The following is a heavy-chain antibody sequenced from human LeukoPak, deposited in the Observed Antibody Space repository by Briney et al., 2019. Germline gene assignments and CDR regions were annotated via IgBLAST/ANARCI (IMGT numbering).Heavy chain of an antibody. CDR3: AKSSLGELSLFPDSFYYLDY. J-gene: IGHJ4*02. V-gene: IGHV3-23*01. CDR2: ISGSGGST. CDR1: GFTFSSYA. D-gene: IGHD3-16*02. Sequence: PGGSLRLSCAASGFTFSSYAMSWVRQAPGKGLEWVSAISGSGGSTYYADSVKGRFTISRDNSKNTLYLQMNSLRAEDTAVYYCAKSSLGELSLFPDSFYYLDYWGQGTLVTVSS.